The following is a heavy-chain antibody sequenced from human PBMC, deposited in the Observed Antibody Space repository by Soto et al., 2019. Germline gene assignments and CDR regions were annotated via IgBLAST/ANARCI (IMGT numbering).Heavy chain of an antibody. D-gene: IGHD2-21*02. Sequence: VKVSCKASGGTFSSYAISWVRQAPGQGLEWMGGIIPIFGTANYAQKFQGRVTITADESTSTAYMELSSLRSEDTAVYYCARDRHIVVVTAPPYYGMDVRGQGTTVT. J-gene: IGHJ6*02. CDR3: ARDRHIVVVTAPPYYGMDV. CDR2: IIPIFGTA. V-gene: IGHV1-69*13. CDR1: GGTFSSYA.